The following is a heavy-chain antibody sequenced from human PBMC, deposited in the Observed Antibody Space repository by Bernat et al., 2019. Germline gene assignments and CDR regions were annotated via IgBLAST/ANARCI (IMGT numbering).Heavy chain of an antibody. CDR1: GGSFSGYY. CDR3: ARTRTTVTPTRGYYYYIVF. Sequence: QVQLQQWGAGLLKPSETLSLTCAVYGGSFSGYYWSWIRQPPGKGLEWIGEINHSGSTNYNPSLKSRVTISVDTSKNQFSLKLSSVAAADTAVYYCARTRTTVTPTRGYYYYIVFWGKGTPVTVSS. CDR2: INHSGST. V-gene: IGHV4-34*01. D-gene: IGHD4-17*01. J-gene: IGHJ6*03.